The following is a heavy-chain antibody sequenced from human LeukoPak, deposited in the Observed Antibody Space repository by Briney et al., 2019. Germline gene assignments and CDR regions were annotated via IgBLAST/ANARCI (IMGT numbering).Heavy chain of an antibody. CDR2: INHSGST. D-gene: IGHD6-13*01. CDR3: ARRRYSSSWYVGNWFDP. CDR1: GGSFSGYY. Sequence: SETLSLTCAVYGGSFSGYYWSWIRQPPGKGLEWIGEINHSGSTNYNPSLKSRVTISVDTSKNQFSLKLSSVTAADTAVYYCARRRYSSSWYVGNWFDPWGHGTLVTVSS. J-gene: IGHJ5*02. V-gene: IGHV4-34*01.